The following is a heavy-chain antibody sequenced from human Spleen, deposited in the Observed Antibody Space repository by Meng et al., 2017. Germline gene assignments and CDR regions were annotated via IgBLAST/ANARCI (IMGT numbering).Heavy chain of an antibody. CDR1: GGSMGSYY. Sequence: GSLRLSCTVSGGSMGSYYWNWIRQPPGKGLEWIGYIYYIETTNYNPSLKSRVTISVDTSKNQFSLKLSSVTAADTAVYYCARGPTTMAHDFDYWGQGTLVTVSS. CDR2: IYYIETT. V-gene: IGHV4-59*12. D-gene: IGHD4-11*01. J-gene: IGHJ4*02. CDR3: ARGPTTMAHDFDY.